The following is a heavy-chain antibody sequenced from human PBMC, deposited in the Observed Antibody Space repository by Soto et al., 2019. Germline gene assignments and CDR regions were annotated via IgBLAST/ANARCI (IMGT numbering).Heavy chain of an antibody. CDR3: ARDPYYDSSGYLASNGMDV. D-gene: IGHD3-22*01. J-gene: IGHJ6*02. CDR1: GFTFSSNY. V-gene: IGHV3-53*04. CDR2: IYSDGST. Sequence: PWGSLRLSCAASGFTFSSNYMSWVRQAPGKGLEWVSVIYSDGSTYYADSVKGRFTISRHNSKNTLYLQMNSLRAEDTAVYYCARDPYYDSSGYLASNGMDVWGQGTTVNVSS.